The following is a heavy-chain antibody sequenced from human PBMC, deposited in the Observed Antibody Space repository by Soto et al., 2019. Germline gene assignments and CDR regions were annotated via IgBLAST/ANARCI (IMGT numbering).Heavy chain of an antibody. CDR2: INAGNGNT. V-gene: IGHV1-3*01. J-gene: IGHJ4*02. Sequence: SVEVCFKASGYTFTSYAMHWVRQAPGQRLEWMGWINAGNGNTKYSQKFQGRVTITRDTSASTAYMELSSLRSEDTAVYYCARDKYSNYYYFDYWGQGTLVTVSS. CDR3: ARDKYSNYYYFDY. D-gene: IGHD4-4*01. CDR1: GYTFTSYA.